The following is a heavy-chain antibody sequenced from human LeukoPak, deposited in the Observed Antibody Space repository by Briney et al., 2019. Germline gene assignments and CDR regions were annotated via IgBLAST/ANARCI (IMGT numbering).Heavy chain of an antibody. CDR1: GFTFSSYG. J-gene: IGHJ4*02. CDR3: AKGIKLTTVDTYFDY. CDR2: ISYDGSNK. V-gene: IGHV3-30*18. D-gene: IGHD4-11*01. Sequence: GGSLRLSCAASGFTFSSYGMHWVRQAPGKGLEWVAVISYDGSNKYYADSVKGRFTISRDNSKNTLYLQMNSLRAEDTAVYYCAKGIKLTTVDTYFDYWGQGTLVTVSS.